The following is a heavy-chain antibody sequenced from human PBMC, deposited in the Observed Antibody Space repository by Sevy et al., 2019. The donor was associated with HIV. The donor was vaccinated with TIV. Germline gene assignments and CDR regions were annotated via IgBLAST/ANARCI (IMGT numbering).Heavy chain of an antibody. CDR2: LSFGCGRI. V-gene: IGHV3-23*01. CDR1: GFAFYDYS. D-gene: IGHD2-8*01. J-gene: IGHJ4*02. CDR3: AREGCTRPHDH. Sequence: GGSLRLSCAASGFAFYDYSMSWIRQAPGKGLEWVSTLSFGCGRINHADSVQGRFTMSRDDSKKTVYLEMNSLRAEDTAVYYCAREGCTRPHDHWGQGTLVTVSS.